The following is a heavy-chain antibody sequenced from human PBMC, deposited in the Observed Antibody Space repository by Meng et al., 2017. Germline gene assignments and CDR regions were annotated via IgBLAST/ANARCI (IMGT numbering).Heavy chain of an antibody. Sequence: ASVKVSCKGSGYTLTELSMHWVRQAPGKGLEWMGGFDPEDGETIYAQKFQGRVTMTEDTSTDTAYMELSSLRSEDTAVYYCATDRYCSGGSCYRVRYFDYWGQGTLVTVSS. D-gene: IGHD2-15*01. J-gene: IGHJ4*02. CDR2: FDPEDGET. CDR1: GYTLTELS. CDR3: ATDRYCSGGSCYRVRYFDY. V-gene: IGHV1-24*01.